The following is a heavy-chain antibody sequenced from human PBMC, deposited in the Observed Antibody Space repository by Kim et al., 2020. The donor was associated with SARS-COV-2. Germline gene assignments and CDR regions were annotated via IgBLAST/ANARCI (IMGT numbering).Heavy chain of an antibody. CDR2: IYYSGST. CDR1: GGSISSSSYY. CDR3: ARRELTYYSSSSFFDY. J-gene: IGHJ4*02. Sequence: SETLSLTCTVSGGSISSSSYYWGWIRQPPGKGLEWIGSIYYSGSTYYNPSLKSRVTISVDTSKNQFSLKLSSVTAADTAVYYCARRELTYYSSSSFFDYWGQGTLVTVSS. V-gene: IGHV4-39*01. D-gene: IGHD6-6*01.